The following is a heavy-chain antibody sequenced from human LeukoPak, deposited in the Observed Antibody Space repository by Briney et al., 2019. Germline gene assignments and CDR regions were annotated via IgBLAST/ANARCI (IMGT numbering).Heavy chain of an antibody. J-gene: IGHJ4*02. Sequence: GESLKISCKGSGYIFTSYWINWVRQTPGKGLEWMGRIDPSDSYTKYSPSFQVHVTISADKSISTAYLQWSSLKASDTAMYYCARGLYSGDEAYDYWGQGTLVTVSS. D-gene: IGHD5-12*01. CDR2: IDPSDSYT. V-gene: IGHV5-10-1*01. CDR3: ARGLYSGDEAYDY. CDR1: GYIFTSYW.